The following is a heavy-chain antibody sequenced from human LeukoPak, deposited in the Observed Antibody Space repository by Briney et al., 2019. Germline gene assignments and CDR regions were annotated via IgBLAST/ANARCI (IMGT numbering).Heavy chain of an antibody. Sequence: GGSLRLSCAASGFTFSSYAMHWVRQAPGKGLEWVAVISYDGSNKYYADSVKGRFTISRDNSKNTLYLQMNSLRAEDTAVYYCARGLAALGAFDIWGQGTMVTVSS. CDR2: ISYDGSNK. V-gene: IGHV3-30-3*01. CDR3: ARGLAALGAFDI. CDR1: GFTFSSYA. D-gene: IGHD6-6*01. J-gene: IGHJ3*02.